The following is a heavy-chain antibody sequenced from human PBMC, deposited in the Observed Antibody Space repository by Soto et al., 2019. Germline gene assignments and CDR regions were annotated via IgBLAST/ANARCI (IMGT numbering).Heavy chain of an antibody. J-gene: IGHJ4*02. V-gene: IGHV4-39*01. CDR1: GGSISSKSYS. CDR3: ASQVVSGRSFDY. CDR2: FYYSENT. D-gene: IGHD2-15*01. Sequence: PSGTLSLTCSVSGGSISSKSYSWGWIRQPPGKGLEWIGTFYYSENTYYNPSLKSRVSISVDPSKSQFSLRLTSVAAADTGVYYCASQVVSGRSFDYWGQGAQVTVSS.